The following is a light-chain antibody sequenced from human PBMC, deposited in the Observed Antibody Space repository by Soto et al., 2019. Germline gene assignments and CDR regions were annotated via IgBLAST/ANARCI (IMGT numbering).Light chain of an antibody. CDR1: QGVSTW. CDR3: QQAASFPIT. Sequence: DIQMTKYKSSVSASVGDRVTITCRASQGVSTWLAWYQQKPGKAPNLLIYTASSLQSGVPSRFSGSGSGTDFTLTINGLQPEDFATYYCQQAASFPITFGQGTRLEIK. CDR2: TAS. V-gene: IGKV1-12*01. J-gene: IGKJ5*01.